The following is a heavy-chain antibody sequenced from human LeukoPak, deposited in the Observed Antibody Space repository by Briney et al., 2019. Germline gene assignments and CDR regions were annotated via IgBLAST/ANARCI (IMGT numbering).Heavy chain of an antibody. J-gene: IGHJ5*02. Sequence: ASVKVSCKASGGTFSSYAISWVRQAPGQGIEWMGGIIPIFGTANYAQKFQGRVTITADESTSTAYMELSSLRSEDTAVYYCARVLAATGWFDPWGQGTLVTVSS. CDR1: GGTFSSYA. CDR2: IIPIFGTA. V-gene: IGHV1-69*13. CDR3: ARVLAATGWFDP. D-gene: IGHD2-15*01.